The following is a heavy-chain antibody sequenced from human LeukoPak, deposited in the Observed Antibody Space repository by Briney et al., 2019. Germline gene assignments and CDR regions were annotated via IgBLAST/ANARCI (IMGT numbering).Heavy chain of an antibody. CDR2: IYYSGST. D-gene: IGHD3-22*01. V-gene: IGHV4-59*01. CDR1: GGSISSYY. J-gene: IGHJ4*02. Sequence: PSETLSLTCTVSGGSISSYYWSWIRQPPGKGLEWIGYIYYSGSTNYNPSLKSRVTISVDTSKNQFSLKLSSVTAADTAVYYCARGAGLGYYDSSGYLLDYWGQGTLVTVSS. CDR3: ARGAGLGYYDSSGYLLDY.